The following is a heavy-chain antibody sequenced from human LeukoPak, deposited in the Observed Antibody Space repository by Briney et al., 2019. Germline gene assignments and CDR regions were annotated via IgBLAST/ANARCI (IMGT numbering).Heavy chain of an antibody. CDR2: IYYSGST. J-gene: IGHJ6*04. Sequence: SETLSLTCTVSGGSISSSSYYWGWIRQPPGKGLGWIGSIYYSGSTYYNPSLKSRVTISVDTSKNQFSLKLSSVTAADTAVYYCARHSSVSPIDLDVWGKGTTVTVSS. V-gene: IGHV4-39*01. CDR3: ARHSSVSPIDLDV. CDR1: GGSISSSSYY. D-gene: IGHD5/OR15-5a*01.